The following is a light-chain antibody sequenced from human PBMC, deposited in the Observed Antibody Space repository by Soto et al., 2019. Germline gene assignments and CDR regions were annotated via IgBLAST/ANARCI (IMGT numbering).Light chain of an antibody. V-gene: IGKV3-11*01. CDR3: QQRSNWPLT. J-gene: IGKJ4*01. CDR2: DAS. Sequence: EIVGTQSPATMSLSTGESATLSCRASQRVSSYLACYQQKPGQAPRLLIYDASNMATGIAARFSGSVSGTDFTLTISSLEPEDFAVYYCQQRSNWPLTFGRGTTVEIK. CDR1: QRVSSY.